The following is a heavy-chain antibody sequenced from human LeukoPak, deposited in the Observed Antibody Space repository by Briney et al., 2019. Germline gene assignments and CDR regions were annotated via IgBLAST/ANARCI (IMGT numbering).Heavy chain of an antibody. CDR2: IYYSGGT. V-gene: IGHV4-59*01. CDR3: ARQEGGYYDY. CDR1: GGSISSYY. Sequence: SETLSLTRTVSGGSISSYYWSWIRQPPGKGLEWIGYIYYSGGTNYNPSLKSRVTISVDTSKNQFSLKLSSVTAADTAVYYCARQEGGYYDYWGQGTLVTVSS. J-gene: IGHJ4*02. D-gene: IGHD3-22*01.